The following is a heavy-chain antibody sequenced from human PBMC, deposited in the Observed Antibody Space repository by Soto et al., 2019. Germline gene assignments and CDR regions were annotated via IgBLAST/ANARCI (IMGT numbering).Heavy chain of an antibody. Sequence: QVQMVQSGAEVKKPGASVKVYCKASGYTFTSYDINWVRQATGQGLEWMGWMNPNSGNTGYAQKFQGRVTMTRNTSISTAYMERSSLSSDDTAVYYCARVLAITFCGVIVPPTYWCQGTMVTVSS. J-gene: IGHJ4*02. CDR1: GYTFTSYD. V-gene: IGHV1-8*01. CDR3: ARVLAITFCGVIVPPTY. CDR2: MNPNSGNT. D-gene: IGHD3-16*02.